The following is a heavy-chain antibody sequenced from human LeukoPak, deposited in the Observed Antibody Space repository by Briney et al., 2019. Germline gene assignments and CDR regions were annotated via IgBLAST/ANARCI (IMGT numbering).Heavy chain of an antibody. CDR2: IYYSGST. J-gene: IGHJ4*02. V-gene: IGHV4-59*08. CDR3: ARKGVSDPYYFDS. Sequence: PSETLSLTCTVSGGSISSYYWSWIRQPPGKGLEWMGNIYYSGSTNYNSSLKSRVTISVDTSKNQISLKLRSVTAADTAVYYCARKGVSDPYYFDSWGQGTLVTVSS. D-gene: IGHD3-16*01. CDR1: GGSISSYY.